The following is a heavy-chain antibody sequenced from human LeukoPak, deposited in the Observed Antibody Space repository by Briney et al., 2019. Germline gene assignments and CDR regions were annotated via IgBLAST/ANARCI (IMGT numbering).Heavy chain of an antibody. CDR3: ARDSSGYYFYGPWYFDL. Sequence: ASVKVSCKASGYTFTSYYMHWVRQSPGLGLEWRGIINPSGGSTSYAQKFQGRVTMTRDMSTSTVYMELSSLRSEETAVYYCARDSSGYYFYGPWYFDLWGRGNLVTVSS. CDR1: GYTFTSYY. CDR2: INPSGGST. V-gene: IGHV1-46*01. J-gene: IGHJ2*01. D-gene: IGHD3-22*01.